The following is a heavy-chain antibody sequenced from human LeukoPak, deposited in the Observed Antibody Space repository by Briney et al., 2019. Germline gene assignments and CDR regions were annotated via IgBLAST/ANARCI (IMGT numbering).Heavy chain of an antibody. CDR2: MNPNSGNT. CDR3: ARGWRSSLGNWFDP. D-gene: IGHD6-13*01. CDR1: GYTFTNYD. V-gene: IGHV1-8*01. J-gene: IGHJ5*02. Sequence: GASVKVSCKASGYTFTNYDINWVRQATGQGLEWMGWMNPNSGNTGYAQKFQGRVTMTRNTSISTAYMELSSLRSEDTAVYYCARGWRSSLGNWFDPWGQGTLVTVSS.